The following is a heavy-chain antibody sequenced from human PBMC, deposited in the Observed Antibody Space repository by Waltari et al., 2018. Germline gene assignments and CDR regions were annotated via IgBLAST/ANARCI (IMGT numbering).Heavy chain of an antibody. Sequence: EVQLVESGGDLVQPGGSLRLSCAAYGFTFSRYWMSWVRQTPGKVLEWGANINYDGSQKYYADSVKGRFTTSRDNAKNSVYLQMHSLRVEDTAMYYCAKSRGFEYWGQGALVTVSS. D-gene: IGHD2-2*01. CDR1: GFTFSRYW. CDR3: AKSRGFEY. J-gene: IGHJ4*02. CDR2: INYDGSQK. V-gene: IGHV3-7*01.